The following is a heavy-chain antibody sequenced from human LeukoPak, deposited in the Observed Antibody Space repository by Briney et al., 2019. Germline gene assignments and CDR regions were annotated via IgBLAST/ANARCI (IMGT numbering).Heavy chain of an antibody. CDR1: GFTFSSYG. Sequence: GGSLRLSCAASGFTFSSYGMHWVRQAPGKGLEWVAVISYDGSNKYYADSVKGRFTISRDNSKNTLYLQMNGLRAEDTAVYYCAKGGYDSYYFDYWGQGTLVTVSS. CDR2: ISYDGSNK. V-gene: IGHV3-30*18. J-gene: IGHJ4*02. CDR3: AKGGYDSYYFDY. D-gene: IGHD5-12*01.